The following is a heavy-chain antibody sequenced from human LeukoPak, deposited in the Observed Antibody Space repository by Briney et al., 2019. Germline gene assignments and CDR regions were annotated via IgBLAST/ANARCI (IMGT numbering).Heavy chain of an antibody. D-gene: IGHD1-26*01. CDR1: GLTFSNFG. CDR3: ARVGATVY. V-gene: IGHV3-23*01. CDR2: ISGSGDST. J-gene: IGHJ4*02. Sequence: PGGTLRLSCVASGLTFSNFGMSWVRQAPGKGLEWVSAISGSGDSTYYADSVKGRFTISRDNAKNTLYLQMNSLRAEDTAVYYCARVGATVYWGQGILVTVSS.